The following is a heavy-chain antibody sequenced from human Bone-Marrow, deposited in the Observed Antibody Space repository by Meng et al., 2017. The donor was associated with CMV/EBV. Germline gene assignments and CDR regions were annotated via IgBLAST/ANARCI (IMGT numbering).Heavy chain of an antibody. CDR2: IFSNDEK. CDR3: ARIRRPKYYDILTGYPTRAFDP. CDR1: GFSLSNARMG. Sequence: SGPTLVKPTETLTLTCTVSGFSLSNARMGVSWIRQPPGKALEWLAHIFSNDEKSYSTSLKSRLTISKDTSKSQVVLTMTNMDPLDTATYYCARIRRPKYYDILTGYPTRAFDPWGQGTLVTVSS. J-gene: IGHJ5*02. D-gene: IGHD3-9*01. V-gene: IGHV2-26*01.